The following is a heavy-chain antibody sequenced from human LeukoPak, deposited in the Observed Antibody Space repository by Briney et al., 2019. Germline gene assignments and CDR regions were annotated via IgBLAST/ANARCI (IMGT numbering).Heavy chain of an antibody. V-gene: IGHV4-59*12. J-gene: IGHJ6*03. Sequence: PSETLSLTCTVSGGSISSYYWSWIRQPPGKGLEWVGYIYYSGSTNYNPSLKSRVTISVDTSKNQFSLKLSSVTAADTAVYYCARGRRGYYYSYMDVWGKGTTVTVSS. CDR3: ARGRRGYYYSYMDV. D-gene: IGHD3-10*01. CDR2: IYYSGST. CDR1: GGSISSYY.